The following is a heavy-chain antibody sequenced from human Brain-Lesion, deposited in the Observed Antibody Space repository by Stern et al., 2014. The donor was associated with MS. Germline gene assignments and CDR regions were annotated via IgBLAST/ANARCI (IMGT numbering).Heavy chain of an antibody. CDR1: GFTLSSYW. V-gene: IGHV3-7*01. CDR3: ARDCGSGSCYQTQYYYGVDV. D-gene: IGHD2-15*01. Sequence: EVHLVESGGGLVQPGGSLRLSCAGSGFTLSSYWMSWVRQAPGKGPEFVATINQDGSERYYVDAVKGRFTIYRDNSKNSVFLQMNSLRVDDTSVYYCARDCGSGSCYQTQYYYGVDVWGQGTTVIVSS. CDR2: INQDGSER. J-gene: IGHJ6*02.